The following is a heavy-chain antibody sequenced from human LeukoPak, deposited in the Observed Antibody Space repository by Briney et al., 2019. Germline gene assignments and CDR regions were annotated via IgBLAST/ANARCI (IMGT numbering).Heavy chain of an antibody. CDR1: GFTFSSYG. Sequence: GGSLRLSCAASGFTFSSYGMHWVRQAPGKGLEWVAVISYDGSNKYYADSVKGRFTISRDNSKNTLYLQMNSLRADDTAVYYCARGSRGYFDYWGQGTLVTVSS. CDR2: ISYDGSNK. D-gene: IGHD3-10*01. CDR3: ARGSRGYFDY. V-gene: IGHV3-30*19. J-gene: IGHJ4*02.